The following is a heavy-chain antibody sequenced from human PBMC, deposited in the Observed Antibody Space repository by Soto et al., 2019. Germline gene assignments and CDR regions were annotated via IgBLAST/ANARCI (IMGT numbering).Heavy chain of an antibody. V-gene: IGHV3-74*01. J-gene: IGHJ5*02. CDR1: ELTFDTYW. CDR2: IISDGTIS. CDR3: AKDRSRYSSGWHDWFDP. D-gene: IGHD6-19*01. Sequence: PGGSLRLSCAASELTFDTYWMNWVRQAPGKGPEWLSGIISDGTISSYADSVKGRFTISRDNARNTLSLQMNSLRAEDTAVYYCAKDRSRYSSGWHDWFDPWGQGTLVTVPS.